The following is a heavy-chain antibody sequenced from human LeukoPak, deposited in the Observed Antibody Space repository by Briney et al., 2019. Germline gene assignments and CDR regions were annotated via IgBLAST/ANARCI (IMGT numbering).Heavy chain of an antibody. J-gene: IGHJ4*02. D-gene: IGHD3-22*01. V-gene: IGHV3-11*01. CDR2: ISSSGSTI. Sequence: GGSLRLSCAASGFTFSDYYMSWIRQAPGKGLEWVSYISSSGSTIYYAGSVKGRFTISRDNTKNTLYLQMNSLRAEDTAVYYCAKHTPLDYYDSSGYTLADWGQGTLVTVSS. CDR3: AKHTPLDYYDSSGYTLAD. CDR1: GFTFSDYY.